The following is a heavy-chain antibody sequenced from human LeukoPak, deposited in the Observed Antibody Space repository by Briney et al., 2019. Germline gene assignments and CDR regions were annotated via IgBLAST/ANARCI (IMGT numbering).Heavy chain of an antibody. V-gene: IGHV1-2*02. J-gene: IGHJ4*02. Sequence: ASVKVSCKASGYTFTGYYMHWVRQAPGQGLEWMGWINPNSGGTNYAQKFQGRVTMTRDTSISTAYMELSRLRSDDTAVYYCARAAAAGTWHNFDYWGQGTLVTVSS. D-gene: IGHD6-13*01. CDR1: GYTFTGYY. CDR3: ARAAAAGTWHNFDY. CDR2: INPNSGGT.